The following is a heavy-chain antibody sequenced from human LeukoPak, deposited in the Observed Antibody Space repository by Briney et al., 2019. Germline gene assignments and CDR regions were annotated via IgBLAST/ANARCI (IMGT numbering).Heavy chain of an antibody. D-gene: IGHD6-13*01. CDR1: GFTVSSNY. J-gene: IGHJ4*02. CDR2: IYSGGST. V-gene: IGHV3-53*01. CDR3: ASTGFEQQLFPLTLDY. Sequence: PGGSLRLSCGASGFTVSSNYMSWVRQAPGKGLEWVSVIYSGGSTYYADSVKGRFTISRDNSKNTLYLQMNSLRAEDTAVYYCASTGFEQQLFPLTLDYWGQGTLVTVSS.